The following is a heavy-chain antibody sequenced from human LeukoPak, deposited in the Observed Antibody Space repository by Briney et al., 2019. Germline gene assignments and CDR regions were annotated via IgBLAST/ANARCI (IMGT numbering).Heavy chain of an antibody. CDR3: ARDLLGSGGYGDFDY. CDR1: GYTFTSYG. D-gene: IGHD6-19*01. V-gene: IGHV1-18*01. CDR2: ISAYNGNT. Sequence: ASVKVSCKASGYTFTSYGISWVRQAPGQGLEWMGWISAYNGNTHYAQKLQGRVTMTTDTSTSTAYMELRSLRSDDTAVYYCARDLLGSGGYGDFDYWGQGTLVTVSP. J-gene: IGHJ4*02.